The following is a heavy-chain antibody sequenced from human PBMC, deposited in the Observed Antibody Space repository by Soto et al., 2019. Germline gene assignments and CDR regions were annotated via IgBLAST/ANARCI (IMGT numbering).Heavy chain of an antibody. CDR2: ISYDGSNK. V-gene: IGHV3-30*03. CDR3: ARDEGGSGYYTGPYYNGMDV. D-gene: IGHD3-3*01. Sequence: VGSLRLSCAASGFTFSSYGMHWVRQAPGKGLEWVAVISYDGSNKFYVDSVKGRFTISRDNAQNSVYLQMNSLRAEDTAVYYCARDEGGSGYYTGPYYNGMDVWGRGTTVTVSS. CDR1: GFTFSSYG. J-gene: IGHJ6*02.